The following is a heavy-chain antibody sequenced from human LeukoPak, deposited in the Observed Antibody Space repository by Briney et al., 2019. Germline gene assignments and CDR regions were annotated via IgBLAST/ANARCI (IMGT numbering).Heavy chain of an antibody. Sequence: SETLSLTCTVSGGSIGGYYWNWVRQPPGKGLEWIGYIYYSGSTKYNPSLKSRVTISVDTSKNQFSLKLSSVTAADTAVYYCARRGYASSWSFDYWGQGTLVTVSS. J-gene: IGHJ4*02. D-gene: IGHD6-13*01. V-gene: IGHV4-59*08. CDR2: IYYSGST. CDR3: ARRGYASSWSFDY. CDR1: GGSIGGYY.